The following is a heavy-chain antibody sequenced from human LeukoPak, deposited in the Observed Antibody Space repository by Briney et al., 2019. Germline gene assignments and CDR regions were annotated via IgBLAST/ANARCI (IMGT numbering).Heavy chain of an antibody. Sequence: SGGSLRLSCAASGFTFSSYAMSWVRQAPGKGLEWVSAISGSGGSTYYADSVKGRFTISRDNSKNTLYLQMNSLRAEDTAVYYCAKDIDEGYYDSSGLGSDYWGQGTLVTVSS. CDR1: GFTFSSYA. CDR3: AKDIDEGYYDSSGLGSDY. J-gene: IGHJ4*02. CDR2: ISGSGGST. V-gene: IGHV3-23*01. D-gene: IGHD3-22*01.